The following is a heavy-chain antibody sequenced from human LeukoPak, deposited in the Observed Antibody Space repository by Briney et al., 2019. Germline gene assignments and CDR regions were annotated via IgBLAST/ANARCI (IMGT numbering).Heavy chain of an antibody. V-gene: IGHV4-4*09. D-gene: IGHD2-21*01. CDR1: GGSISSYY. CDR2: IYTSGST. Sequence: SETLSLTCTGSGGSISSYYWSWIRQPPGKGLEWIGYIYTSGSTNYNPSLKSRVTISVDTSKNQFSLKLSSVTAADTAVYYCARRWGSPLGYYFDYWGQGTLVTVSS. CDR3: ARRWGSPLGYYFDY. J-gene: IGHJ4*02.